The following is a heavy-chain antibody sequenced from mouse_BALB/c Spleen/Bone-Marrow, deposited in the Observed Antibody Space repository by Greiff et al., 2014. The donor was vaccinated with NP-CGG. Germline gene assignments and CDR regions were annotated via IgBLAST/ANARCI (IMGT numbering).Heavy chain of an antibody. CDR3: AAGTRWYFDV. D-gene: IGHD4-1*01. CDR2: IYPYNGGT. CDR1: GYTFTDYN. J-gene: IGHJ1*01. Sequence: EVKLQESGPELVKPGASVKISCKASGYTFTDYNMHWLKQSHGKSLEWIGYIYPYNGGTGYNQTFTTKATLTVDKSSNTAYMELRSLTSEDSAVYYCAAGTRWYFDVWGAGTTVTVSS. V-gene: IGHV1S29*02.